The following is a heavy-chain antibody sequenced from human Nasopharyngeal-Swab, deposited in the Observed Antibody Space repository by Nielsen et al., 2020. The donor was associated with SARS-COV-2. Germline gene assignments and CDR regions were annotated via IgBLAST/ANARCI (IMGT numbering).Heavy chain of an antibody. CDR2: SHYSGNS. D-gene: IGHD6-6*01. CDR1: GGSIITSDSY. V-gene: IGHV4-39*07. J-gene: IGHJ5*02. CDR3: ARVDYSGSSVNWFAP. Sequence: GSLRLSCAVSGGSIITSDSYWGWIRQPPGKGLEWIVSSHYSGNSYYNPSLKSRVTISVDTSKNLFSLMLSSVTAADTAVYYCARVDYSGSSVNWFAPWGRGTQVTVSS.